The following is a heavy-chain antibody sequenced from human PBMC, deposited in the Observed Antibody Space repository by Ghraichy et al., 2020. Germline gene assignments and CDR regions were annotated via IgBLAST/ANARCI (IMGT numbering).Heavy chain of an antibody. V-gene: IGHV3-21*01. CDR2: ISSSSSYI. Sequence: GGSLRLSCAASGFTFSSYSMNWVRQAPGKGLEWVSSISSSSSYIYYADSVKGRFTISRDNAKNSLYLQMNSLRAEDTAVYYCARSNEYYDFWSGGGNYYMDVWGKGTTVTVSS. J-gene: IGHJ6*03. CDR3: ARSNEYYDFWSGGGNYYMDV. D-gene: IGHD3-3*01. CDR1: GFTFSSYS.